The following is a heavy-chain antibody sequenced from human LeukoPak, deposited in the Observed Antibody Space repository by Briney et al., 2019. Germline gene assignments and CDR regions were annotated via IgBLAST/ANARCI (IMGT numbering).Heavy chain of an antibody. CDR2: ISYNGSNN. D-gene: IGHD3-10*01. J-gene: IGHJ6*02. Sequence: PGGSLSLSCAASGFTFSSYPMHWVRQAPGKGLEWVTFISYNGSNNYYADSVRGRFTISRDNSRNTLYLQKHSLRADDQAVYHCVRGGVVYDSGSYSSPYYSGLDVWGQGTTVTVSS. CDR3: VRGGVVYDSGSYSSPYYSGLDV. V-gene: IGHV3-30-3*01. CDR1: GFTFSSYP.